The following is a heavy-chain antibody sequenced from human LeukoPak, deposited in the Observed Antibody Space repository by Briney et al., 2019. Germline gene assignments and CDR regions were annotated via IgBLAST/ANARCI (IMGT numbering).Heavy chain of an antibody. CDR2: IYTSGST. CDR3: ARASYSYDINGWVPFDY. J-gene: IGHJ4*02. D-gene: IGHD3-22*01. V-gene: IGHV4-61*02. Sequence: SQTLSLTCTVSGNSISSGDNYWSWIRQPAGKGLEWIGRIYTSGSTNYNPSLKSRVTISGDTSKNQSSLRLSSVTAADTAVYYCARASYSYDINGWVPFDYWGQGTLVTVSS. CDR1: GNSISSGDNY.